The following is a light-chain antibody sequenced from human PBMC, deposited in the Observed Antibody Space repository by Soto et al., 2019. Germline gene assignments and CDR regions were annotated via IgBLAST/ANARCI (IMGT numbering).Light chain of an antibody. CDR2: EGG. V-gene: IGLV2-23*01. Sequence: QSALTQPASVSGSPGQSITISCTGTGSTVVSYPLVSWYQQYPGKAPKLMIYEGGKRPSGVSNRFSGSKSGDTASLTISGLQAEDEADYYCCSYAGSGTFYVFGTGTKLTVL. CDR3: CSYAGSGTFYV. J-gene: IGLJ1*01. CDR1: GSTVVSYPL.